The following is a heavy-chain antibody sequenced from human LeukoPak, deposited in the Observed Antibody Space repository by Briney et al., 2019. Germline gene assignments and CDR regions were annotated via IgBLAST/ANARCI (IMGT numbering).Heavy chain of an antibody. Sequence: GGSLRLSCAASGFTFSSYEMNWVRQAPGKGLEWVSYISSSGSTIYYADSVKGRFTISRDNAKNSLYLQMNSLRAEDTAVYYCARANSYYYDHYGYWGQGTLVTVSS. CDR3: ARANSYYYDHYGY. J-gene: IGHJ4*02. CDR2: ISSSGSTI. CDR1: GFTFSSYE. D-gene: IGHD3-22*01. V-gene: IGHV3-48*03.